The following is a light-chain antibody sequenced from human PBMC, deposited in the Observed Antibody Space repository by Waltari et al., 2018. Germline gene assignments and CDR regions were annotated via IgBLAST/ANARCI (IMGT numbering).Light chain of an antibody. CDR1: SSNIGTYY. V-gene: IGLV1-40*01. Sequence: QSVLTQPPSVSGAPGQRVTISCTGSSSNIGTYYVSWYHQLPGTTPKLLICQENQRPSGVSDRFSGSKSGTSASLTITGLQTEDEADYYCLSYDSGLSAWVFGGGTRLTVL. CDR2: QEN. J-gene: IGLJ2*01. CDR3: LSYDSGLSAWV.